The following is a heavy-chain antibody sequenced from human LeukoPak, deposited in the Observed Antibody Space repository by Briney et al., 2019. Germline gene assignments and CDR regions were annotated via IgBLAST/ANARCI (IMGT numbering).Heavy chain of an antibody. CDR2: INTNTGNP. CDR1: GYTFTSYA. V-gene: IGHV7-4-1*02. D-gene: IGHD2-2*02. J-gene: IGHJ5*02. CDR3: ARVRPGCSSTSCDSAWFDP. Sequence: ASVKVSCKASGYTFTSYAMNWVRQAPGQGLEWMGWINTNTGNPTYAQGFTGRFVFSLDTSVSTAYLQISSLKAEDTAVYYCARVRPGCSSTSCDSAWFDPWGQGTLVTVSS.